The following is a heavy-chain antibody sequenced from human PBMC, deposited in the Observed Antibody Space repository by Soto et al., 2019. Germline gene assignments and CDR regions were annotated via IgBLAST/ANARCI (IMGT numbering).Heavy chain of an antibody. CDR2: VYFDGSNK. CDR3: ARDQTGITTAGGGRIDH. Sequence: QVQLVESGGGVVQPGRSLRLSCAASGFTFSTHAMHWVRQAPGKGLECVAIVYFDGSNKYYADSVKGRFPISRDNSKNTLYLQMSGLTPEDTAVYYCARDQTGITTAGGGRIDHWGQGTLVTVSS. CDR1: GFTFSTHA. J-gene: IGHJ4*02. D-gene: IGHD6-13*01. V-gene: IGHV3-30-3*01.